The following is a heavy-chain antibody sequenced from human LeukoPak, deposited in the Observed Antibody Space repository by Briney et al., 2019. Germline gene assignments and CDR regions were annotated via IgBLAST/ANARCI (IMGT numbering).Heavy chain of an antibody. Sequence: ASVKVSCKASGYIFTSYYMHWVRQAPGQGLEWMGIINPSGDNTRYAQKLQGRVTMTRDMSTSTAYMDLRSLRSDDTAVYYCARDQFYRPYRGEAISFDYWGQGTLVTVSS. CDR1: GYIFTSYY. J-gene: IGHJ4*02. CDR2: INPSGDNT. D-gene: IGHD3-10*01. V-gene: IGHV1-46*01. CDR3: ARDQFYRPYRGEAISFDY.